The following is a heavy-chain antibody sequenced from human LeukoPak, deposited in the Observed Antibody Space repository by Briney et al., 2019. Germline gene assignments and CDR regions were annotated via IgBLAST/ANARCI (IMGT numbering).Heavy chain of an antibody. V-gene: IGHV4-4*07. CDR1: GGSISSYY. CDR2: IYTTGST. D-gene: IGHD1-1*01. CDR3: ARLQLWEYYFDY. Sequence: SETLSLTCTVSGGSISSYYWSWIRQPAGKGLEWIGRIYTTGSTYYNPSLKSRVTMSVDTSKNQFSLKLSSVTAADTAVYHCARLQLWEYYFDYWGQGTLVTVSS. J-gene: IGHJ4*02.